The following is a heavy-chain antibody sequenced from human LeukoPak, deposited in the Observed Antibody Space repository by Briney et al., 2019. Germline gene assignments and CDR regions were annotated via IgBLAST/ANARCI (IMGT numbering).Heavy chain of an antibody. V-gene: IGHV4-34*01. D-gene: IGHD2-15*01. CDR3: ARDRGLWGVVAAKIDY. J-gene: IGHJ4*02. CDR1: GFTFSSYG. CDR2: IYHSGST. Sequence: LRLSCAASGFTFSSYGMSWIRQPPGKGLEWIGEIYHSGSTNYNPSLKSRVTISVDTSKNQFSLKLSSVTAADTAVYYCARDRGLWGVVAAKIDYWGQGTLVTVSS.